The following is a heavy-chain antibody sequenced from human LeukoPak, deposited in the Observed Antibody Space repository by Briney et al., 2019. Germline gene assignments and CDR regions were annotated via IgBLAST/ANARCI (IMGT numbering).Heavy chain of an antibody. J-gene: IGHJ3*02. CDR3: ARGIGYCTNGVCRDAFDI. Sequence: GGSLRLSCAASGVTFSSYDMHWVRHATGKGLEWVSAIGTAGDTYYPGSVKGRFTISREKAKNSLYLQMNSLRAGDTAVYYCARGIGYCTNGVCRDAFDIWGQGTMVTVSS. V-gene: IGHV3-13*01. D-gene: IGHD2-8*01. CDR1: GVTFSSYD. CDR2: IGTAGDT.